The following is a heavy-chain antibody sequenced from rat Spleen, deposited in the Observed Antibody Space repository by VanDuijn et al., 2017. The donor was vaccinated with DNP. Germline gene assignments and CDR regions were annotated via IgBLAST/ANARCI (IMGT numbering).Heavy chain of an antibody. J-gene: IGHJ1*01. V-gene: IGHV5-31*01. CDR1: GFTFNNHW. D-gene: IGHD5-1*01. CDR2: ITHTGDNT. Sequence: EVQLVESGGDLVQPGRSLKLSCVASGFTFNNHWMTWIRQAPGKGLEWVASITHTGDNTYYPDSVKGRFTVSRDNAKSTLYLQMDSLKSEDTATYYCARTGSYYWYFDFWGPGTMVTVSS. CDR3: ARTGSYYWYFDF.